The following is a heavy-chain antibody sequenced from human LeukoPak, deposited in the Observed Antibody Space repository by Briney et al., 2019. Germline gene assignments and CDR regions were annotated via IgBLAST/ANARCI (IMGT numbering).Heavy chain of an antibody. CDR2: IYYSGSA. J-gene: IGHJ4*02. Sequence: SETLSLTCTVSGGSISNYYWSWIRQPPGKGLEWIGYIYYSGSANYNPSLKSRVTISVDTSKTQFSLNLSSVTAADTAVYYCAREGYSSGWYVDYWGQGTLVTVSS. CDR3: AREGYSSGWYVDY. D-gene: IGHD6-19*01. CDR1: GGSISNYY. V-gene: IGHV4-59*01.